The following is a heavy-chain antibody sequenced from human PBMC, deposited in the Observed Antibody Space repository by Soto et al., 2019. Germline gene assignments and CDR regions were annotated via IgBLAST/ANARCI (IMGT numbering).Heavy chain of an antibody. CDR2: INTANGKT. D-gene: IGHD2-8*02. CDR3: ARESTGLSFDH. Sequence: QVQLIPSGAEVEKPGASVKVSCKASGYTFSRYGMHWVRQAPGQGLEWMGWINTANGKTGYSEKFQGRVTITRDTSATTAYMELHSLRSEDTATYDCARESTGLSFDHWGQGILVTVSS. CDR1: GYTFSRYG. J-gene: IGHJ4*02. V-gene: IGHV1-3*04.